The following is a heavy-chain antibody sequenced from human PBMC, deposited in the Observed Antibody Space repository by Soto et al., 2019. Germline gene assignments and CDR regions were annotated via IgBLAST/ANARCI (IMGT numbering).Heavy chain of an antibody. CDR1: GCTFSSYA. J-gene: IGHJ3*02. CDR2: IIPIFGTA. CDR3: ARDSRINLLVVVPSAFDI. D-gene: IGHD3-22*01. Sequence: SLKVSCKASGCTFSSYAISWVGQAAGQGLEWMGGIIPIFGTANYAQKFQGRVTITADESTSTAYMELSSLRSEDTAVYYCARDSRINLLVVVPSAFDIWGQGTIFSVSS. V-gene: IGHV1-69*13.